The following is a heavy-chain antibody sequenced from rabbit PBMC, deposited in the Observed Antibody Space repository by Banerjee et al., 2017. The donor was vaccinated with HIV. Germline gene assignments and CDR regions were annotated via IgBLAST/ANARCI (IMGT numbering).Heavy chain of an antibody. CDR2: IYPNYGSA. J-gene: IGHJ3*01. V-gene: IGHV1S47*01. CDR1: GIDFSSYG. D-gene: IGHD5-1*01. CDR3: ASVTGYGSTRTFPTRLDL. Sequence: QEQLVESGGGLVTLGGSLELSCKASGIDFSSYGISWVRQAPGKGLEWIAYIYPNYGSADYASGVNGRFTISLDNAQITVFLQMTSLTAAATATYFCASVTGYGSTRTFPTRLDLWGPGTLVTVS.